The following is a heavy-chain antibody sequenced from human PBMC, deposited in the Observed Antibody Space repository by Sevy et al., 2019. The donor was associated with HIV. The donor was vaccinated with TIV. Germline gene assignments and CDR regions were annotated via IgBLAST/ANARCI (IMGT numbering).Heavy chain of an antibody. J-gene: IGHJ3*02. CDR3: TRTKGLYGYYDSSGYQEDDAFDI. D-gene: IGHD3-22*01. CDR2: IRSKANTYAI. V-gene: IGHV3-73*01. CDR1: GFTFSGSA. Sequence: GGSLRLSCAASGFTFSGSAMHWVRQASGKGLEWVGRIRSKANTYAIVYAASLKGRFTISRDDSKNTSFLQMNSLKTEDTAVYYCTRTKGLYGYYDSSGYQEDDAFDIWGQGTMVTVSS.